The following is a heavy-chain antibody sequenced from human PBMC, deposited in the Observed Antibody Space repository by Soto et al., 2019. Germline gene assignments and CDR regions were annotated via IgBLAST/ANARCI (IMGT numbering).Heavy chain of an antibody. J-gene: IGHJ4*02. V-gene: IGHV4-59*01. Sequence: PSETLSLTCTVSGGSINSYYWSWIRQPPGKGLEYIGYISYSGSTNYNPSLKSRVTISVDTSKNQFSLTLTSVTAADTAVYYCARGGFSRIGYWGQGTLVTVSS. CDR3: ARGGFSRIGY. CDR2: ISYSGST. CDR1: GGSINSYY.